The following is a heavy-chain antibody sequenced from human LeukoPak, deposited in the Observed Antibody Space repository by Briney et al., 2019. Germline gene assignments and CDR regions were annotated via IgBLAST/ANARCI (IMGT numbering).Heavy chain of an antibody. CDR3: ARLGYCSSTSCLDY. Sequence: ASVKVSCKASGGTFSSYAISWARQAPGQGLEWMGGIIPIFGTANYAQKFQGRVTITADESTSTAYKELSSLRSEDTAVYYCARLGYCSSTSCLDYWGQGTLVTVSS. J-gene: IGHJ4*02. D-gene: IGHD2-2*01. V-gene: IGHV1-69*13. CDR1: GGTFSSYA. CDR2: IIPIFGTA.